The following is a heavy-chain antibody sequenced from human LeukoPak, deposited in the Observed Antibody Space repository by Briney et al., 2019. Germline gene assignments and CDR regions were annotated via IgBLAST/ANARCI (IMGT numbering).Heavy chain of an antibody. CDR3: AKAHSVGATSSVDY. CDR2: IRYDGSNK. Sequence: GGSLRLSCAASGFTFSSYGMHWVRKAPGKGLEWVAFIRYDGSNKYYADFVKGRFTISRDNSKNTLYLQMNSLRAEDTAVYYCAKAHSVGATSSVDYWGQGTLVTVSS. V-gene: IGHV3-30*02. CDR1: GFTFSSYG. J-gene: IGHJ4*02. D-gene: IGHD1-26*01.